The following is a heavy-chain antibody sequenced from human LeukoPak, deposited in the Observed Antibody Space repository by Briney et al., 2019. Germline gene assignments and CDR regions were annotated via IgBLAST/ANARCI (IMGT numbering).Heavy chain of an antibody. CDR2: ISAYNGNT. V-gene: IGHV1-18*01. J-gene: IGHJ3*02. CDR3: ARWYNCSGGSCSDHDAFDI. D-gene: IGHD2-15*01. CDR1: GYTFTSYG. Sequence: ASVKVSCKASGYTFTSYGISWVRQAPGQGLEWMGWISAYNGNTNYAQKLQGRVTMTTDTSTSTAYMELRSLRSDDTAVYYCARWYNCSGGSCSDHDAFDIWGQGTMVTVSS.